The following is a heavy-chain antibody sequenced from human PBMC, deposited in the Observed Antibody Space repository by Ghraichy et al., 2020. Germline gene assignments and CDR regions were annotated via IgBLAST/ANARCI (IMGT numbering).Heavy chain of an antibody. Sequence: GGSLRLSCVGSGFTLSDYSMNWVRQSPGKGLEWVSYITSSSRTKYYADSVKGRFTISRDNAQNSLYLQMNNLGDEDTAVYYCARGSKVVRFYYYDGMDVWGHGTTVTVSS. J-gene: IGHJ6*02. V-gene: IGHV3-48*02. CDR3: ARGSKVVRFYYYDGMDV. CDR1: GFTLSDYS. CDR2: ITSSSRTK. D-gene: IGHD4-23*01.